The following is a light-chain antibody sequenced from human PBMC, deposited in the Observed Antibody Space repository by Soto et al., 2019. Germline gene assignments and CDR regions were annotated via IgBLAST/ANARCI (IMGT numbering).Light chain of an antibody. Sequence: EIVLTKSPGTLSLSPGERATLSCRASQSVSSSYLAWYQQKPGQAPRLLIYGASSRATGIPDRFSGSGSGTDFTLTISRLEPEDFAVYYCQQYHNWPPLTFGGGTKVDIK. V-gene: IGKV3-20*01. CDR1: QSVSSSY. CDR3: QQYHNWPPLT. J-gene: IGKJ4*01. CDR2: GAS.